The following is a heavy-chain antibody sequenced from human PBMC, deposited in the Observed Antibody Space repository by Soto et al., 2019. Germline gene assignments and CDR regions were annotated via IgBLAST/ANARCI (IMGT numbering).Heavy chain of an antibody. CDR3: TKDVTGDIGADF. D-gene: IGHD2-21*02. CDR1: GFAFSNCA. V-gene: IGHV3-23*05. CDR2: IKTSVDTT. J-gene: IGHJ4*02. Sequence: GGSLRLSCAASGFAFSNCAMSWVRQAPGKGLEWVSTIKTSVDTTFYADPVKGRFTTSRDDSKNTLYLQMNSLRAEDTATYYCTKDVTGDIGADFWGQGTPVTVSS.